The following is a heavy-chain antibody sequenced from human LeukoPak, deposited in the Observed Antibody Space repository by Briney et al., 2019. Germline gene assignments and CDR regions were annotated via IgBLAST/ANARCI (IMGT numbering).Heavy chain of an antibody. CDR2: INHGGST. CDR1: GGPFSGSY. J-gene: IGHJ3*02. Sequence: SATLPLTCAVCGGPFSGSYWRWLRQPPGKGLEWIGKINHGGSTNYNPSLKSRVTISVDTSKNQFSLKLSSVTAADTAVYYCARGQGYCSGGSCYRAYDAFDIWGQGTMVTVSS. V-gene: IGHV4-34*01. CDR3: ARGQGYCSGGSCYRAYDAFDI. D-gene: IGHD2-15*01.